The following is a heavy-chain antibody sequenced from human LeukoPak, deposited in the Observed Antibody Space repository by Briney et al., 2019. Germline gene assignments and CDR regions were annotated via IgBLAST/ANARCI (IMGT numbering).Heavy chain of an antibody. J-gene: IGHJ4*02. CDR3: AALVVVTGILGY. Sequence: ASVKVSCKASGGTFRSYAISWVRQAPGQGLDWMGRIIPIFGTANYAQKFQGRVTITADKSTSTAYMELSSLRSEDTAVYYCAALVVVTGILGYWGQGTLVTVSS. D-gene: IGHD2-21*02. CDR2: IIPIFGTA. V-gene: IGHV1-69*06. CDR1: GGTFRSYA.